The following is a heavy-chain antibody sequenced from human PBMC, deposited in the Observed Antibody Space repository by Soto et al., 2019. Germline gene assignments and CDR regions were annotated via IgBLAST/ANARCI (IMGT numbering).Heavy chain of an antibody. V-gene: IGHV4-31*02. Sequence: KTSETLSLTCTVSGGSISSGGYYWSWIRQHPGKGLEWIGYIYYSGSTYYNPSLKSRVTISVDTSKNQFSLKLSSVTAADTAVYYCERDRGSVALGYWGQGPLVTVYS. CDR1: GGSISSGGYY. D-gene: IGHD6-19*01. J-gene: IGHJ4*02. CDR3: ERDRGSVALGY. CDR2: IYYSGST.